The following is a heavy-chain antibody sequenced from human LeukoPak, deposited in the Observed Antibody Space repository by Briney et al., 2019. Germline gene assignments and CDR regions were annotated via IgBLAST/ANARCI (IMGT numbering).Heavy chain of an antibody. CDR1: GFTVSSNY. V-gene: IGHV3-66*01. CDR3: ASSSLRYFDL. J-gene: IGHJ4*02. Sequence: PGGSLRLSCAASGFTVSSNYMSWVRQAPGKGLEWVSVIYSGGSTYYADSVKGRFTISRDNSKNTLYLQTNSLRAEDTAVYYCASSSLRYFDLWGQGTLVTVSS. CDR2: IYSGGST. D-gene: IGHD3-9*01.